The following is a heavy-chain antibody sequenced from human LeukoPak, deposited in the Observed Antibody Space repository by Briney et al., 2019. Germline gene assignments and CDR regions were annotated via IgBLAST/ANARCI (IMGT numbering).Heavy chain of an antibody. Sequence: SESLSLTSAVHGGSFSGSYWCWIRQPPGKGLGWSGEINHRGSTNNTPSLKSRVTISVVTSKNQFSLKLSSVTAADTAVYYCARDQGYYGSGSYYFRYYHGMDVWGKGTTVTVSS. V-gene: IGHV4-34*01. CDR1: GGSFSGSY. J-gene: IGHJ6*04. D-gene: IGHD3-10*01. CDR2: INHRGST. CDR3: ARDQGYYGSGSYYFRYYHGMDV.